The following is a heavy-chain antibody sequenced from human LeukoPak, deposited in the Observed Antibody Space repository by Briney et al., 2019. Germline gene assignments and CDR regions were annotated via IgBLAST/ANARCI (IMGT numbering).Heavy chain of an antibody. J-gene: IGHJ4*02. CDR3: AKARRDGYNPKGYYFDY. D-gene: IGHD5-24*01. CDR2: ISVSGGST. V-gene: IGHV3-23*01. Sequence: GGSLRLSCAASGFTFSSYAMSWVRQAPGKGLEWVSAISVSGGSTYYADSVKGRFTLSRDNSKNTLYLQMNSLRAEDTAVYYCAKARRDGYNPKGYYFDYWGQGTLVTVSS. CDR1: GFTFSSYA.